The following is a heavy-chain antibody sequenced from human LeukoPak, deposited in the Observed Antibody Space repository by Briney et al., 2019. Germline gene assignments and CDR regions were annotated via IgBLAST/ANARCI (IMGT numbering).Heavy chain of an antibody. Sequence: ASVKVSCMASGGTFSSYAISWVRQAPGQGLEWMGRIIPILGIANYAQKFQGRVTITADESTSTAYMELSSLRSEDTAVCYCARDGSIAARRVYYYYYMDVWGKGTTVTVSS. V-gene: IGHV1-69*04. J-gene: IGHJ6*03. CDR1: GGTFSSYA. CDR2: IIPILGIA. CDR3: ARDGSIAARRVYYYYYMDV. D-gene: IGHD6-6*01.